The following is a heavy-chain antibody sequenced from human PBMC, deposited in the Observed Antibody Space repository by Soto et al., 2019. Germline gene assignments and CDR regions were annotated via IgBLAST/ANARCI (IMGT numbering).Heavy chain of an antibody. CDR1: GFTVSSNY. Sequence: EVQLVESGGGLVQPGGSLRLSCAASGFTVSSNYMSWVRQAPGKGLEGVSVIYSGGSTYYADSVKGRFTISRDNSKNTLYLQMNSLRAEDTAVYYCASYLFYCTNGVCFQIFDYWGQGTLVTVSS. V-gene: IGHV3-66*01. CDR2: IYSGGST. J-gene: IGHJ4*02. D-gene: IGHD2-8*01. CDR3: ASYLFYCTNGVCFQIFDY.